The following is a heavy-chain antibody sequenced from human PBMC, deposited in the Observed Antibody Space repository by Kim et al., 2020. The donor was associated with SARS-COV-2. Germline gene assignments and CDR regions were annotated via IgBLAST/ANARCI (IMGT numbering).Heavy chain of an antibody. CDR3: ARGAAMVQGVSIYYYYGMDV. CDR2: INTNTGNP. Sequence: ASVKVSCKPSGYTFTSYAMHWVRQAPGQGLEWMGWINTNTGNPTYAQNFPGRFIFSMDTSVSTAYLQISSLKAEDTAVYYCARGAAMVQGVSIYYYYGMDVWGQGTTVTVSS. CDR1: GYTFTSYA. V-gene: IGHV7-4-1*02. J-gene: IGHJ6*02. D-gene: IGHD3-10*01.